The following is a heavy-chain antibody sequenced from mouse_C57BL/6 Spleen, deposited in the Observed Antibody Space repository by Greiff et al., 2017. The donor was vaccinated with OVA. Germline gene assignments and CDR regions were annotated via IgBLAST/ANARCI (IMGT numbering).Heavy chain of an antibody. Sequence: QVQLQQPGTELVKPGASVKLSCKASGYTFTSYWMHWVKQRPGQGLEWIGNINPSNGGTNYNEKFKSKATLTVDKSSSTAYMQLRSLTSEDSAVYYCARYHYDYDDYFDYWGQGTTLTVSS. V-gene: IGHV1-53*01. D-gene: IGHD2-4*01. J-gene: IGHJ2*01. CDR1: GYTFTSYW. CDR2: INPSNGGT. CDR3: ARYHYDYDDYFDY.